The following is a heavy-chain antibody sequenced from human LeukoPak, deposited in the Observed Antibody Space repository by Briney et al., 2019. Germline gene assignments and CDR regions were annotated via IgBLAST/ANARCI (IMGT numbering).Heavy chain of an antibody. CDR1: GGSISSHY. CDR2: IYYSGST. D-gene: IGHD1-7*01. J-gene: IGHJ5*02. CDR3: ARGSHYNWNYVHHFWFDP. Sequence: PSETLSLTCTVSGGSISSHYWSWIRRPPGKGLEWIGYIYYSGSTNYNPSLKSRVTISVDTSKNQFSLKLSSVTAADTAVYYCARGSHYNWNYVHHFWFDPWGRGTLVTVSS. V-gene: IGHV4-59*11.